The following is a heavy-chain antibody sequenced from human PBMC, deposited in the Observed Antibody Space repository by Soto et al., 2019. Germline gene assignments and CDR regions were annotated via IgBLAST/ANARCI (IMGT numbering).Heavy chain of an antibody. Sequence: LSLTCAVSGGSISSGGYSWSWIRQPPGKGLEWIGYIYHSGSTYYNPSLKSRVTISVDRSKNQFSLKLSSVAAADTAVYYCARASSWGFYYYYYGMDVWGQGTTVTVSS. D-gene: IGHD6-13*01. V-gene: IGHV4-30-2*01. CDR1: GGSISSGGYS. J-gene: IGHJ6*02. CDR3: ARASSWGFYYYYYGMDV. CDR2: IYHSGST.